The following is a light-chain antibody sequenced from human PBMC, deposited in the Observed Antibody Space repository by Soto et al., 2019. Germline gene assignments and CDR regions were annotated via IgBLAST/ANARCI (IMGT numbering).Light chain of an antibody. CDR1: SSEVCGYNY. CDR3: SSYTTSNTRQIV. V-gene: IGLV2-14*01. Sequence: TQPASLSGSPGPSITLSCPGTSSEVCGYNYVSWYQQHPGKAPKFMIYDVSNRPSGVSNRFSGSKSGNTASLTISGLQAEDEADYYCSSYTTSNTRQIVFGTGTKVTVL. CDR2: DVS. J-gene: IGLJ1*01.